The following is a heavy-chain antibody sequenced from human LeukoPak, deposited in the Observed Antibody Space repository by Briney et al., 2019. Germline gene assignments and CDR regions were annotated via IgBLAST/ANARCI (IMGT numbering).Heavy chain of an antibody. D-gene: IGHD7-27*01. V-gene: IGHV3-48*02. CDR3: ARATGDC. Sequence: PGGTLRLSCGASGFTFSSYNMNWVRQAPGKGLEWVSYISTSSSTIYYADSVKGRFTISRDNAMNSLYLQMNSLRDEDTAVYYCARATGDCWGQGTLVTVSS. J-gene: IGHJ4*02. CDR1: GFTFSSYN. CDR2: ISTSSSTI.